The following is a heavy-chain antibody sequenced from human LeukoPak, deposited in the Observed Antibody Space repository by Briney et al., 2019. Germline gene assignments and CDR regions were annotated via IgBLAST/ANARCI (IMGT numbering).Heavy chain of an antibody. Sequence: GASVKVSCKASGYTFTSYDINWVRQATGQGPEWMGWMNPNSGNTGYAEKFQGRVTMTRNTSISTAYMELSSLTSEDTAVYYCARAEASRSSGKFLGYWGQGTLVTVSS. CDR3: ARAEASRSSGKFLGY. CDR2: MNPNSGNT. CDR1: GYTFTSYD. V-gene: IGHV1-8*01. D-gene: IGHD1-26*01. J-gene: IGHJ4*02.